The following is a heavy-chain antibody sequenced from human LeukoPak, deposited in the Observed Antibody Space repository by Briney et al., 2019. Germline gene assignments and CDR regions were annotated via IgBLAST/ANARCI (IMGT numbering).Heavy chain of an antibody. CDR1: GGSFSGYY. V-gene: IGHV4-31*11. J-gene: IGHJ5*02. Sequence: PSETLSLTCAVYGGSFSGYYWSWIRQHPGKGLEWIGYIYYSGSTYYNPSLKSRVTISVDTSKNQFSLKLSSVTAADTAVYYCAREAAQNWFDPWGQGTLVTVSS. D-gene: IGHD6-13*01. CDR3: AREAAQNWFDP. CDR2: IYYSGST.